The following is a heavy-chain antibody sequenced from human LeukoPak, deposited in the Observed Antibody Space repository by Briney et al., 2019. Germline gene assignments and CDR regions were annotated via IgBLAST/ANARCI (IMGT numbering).Heavy chain of an antibody. Sequence: SETLSLTCTVSGGSISSGIHFWIWIRQPPGMGLEWIGSINYRGSTYHNPSLKSRVTISVDTSKNQFSLKLTSVTAPDTALYYCARQIAVAGEWAFDIWGQGTMVTVSS. CDR2: INYRGST. CDR1: GGSISSGIHF. V-gene: IGHV4-39*01. CDR3: ARQIAVAGEWAFDI. J-gene: IGHJ3*02. D-gene: IGHD6-19*01.